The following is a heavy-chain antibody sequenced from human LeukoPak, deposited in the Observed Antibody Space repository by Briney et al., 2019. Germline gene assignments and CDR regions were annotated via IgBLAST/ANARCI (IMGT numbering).Heavy chain of an antibody. CDR3: ARALPLTVTTTSGGAFDI. V-gene: IGHV4-59*01. CDR1: GGSISSYY. D-gene: IGHD4-11*01. CDR2: IYYSGST. J-gene: IGHJ3*02. Sequence: SETLSLTCTVSGGSISSYYWSWIRQPPGKGLEWIGYIYYSGSTNYNPSLKSRVTISVDTSKNQFSLKLSSVTAADTAVYYRARALPLTVTTTSGGAFDIWGQGTMVTVSS.